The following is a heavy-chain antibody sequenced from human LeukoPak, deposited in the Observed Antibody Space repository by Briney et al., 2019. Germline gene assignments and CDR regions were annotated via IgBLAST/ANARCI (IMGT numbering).Heavy chain of an antibody. CDR1: GGCISSGSYY. Sequence: SQTLSLTCTVSGGCISSGSYYWSWIRQPAGKGLEWIGRIYTSGSTNYNPSLKSRVTISVDTSKNQFSLKLSSVTAADTAVYYCARESEQWPYYYYGMDVWGQGTTVTVSS. CDR3: ARESEQWPYYYYGMDV. CDR2: IYTSGST. V-gene: IGHV4-61*02. D-gene: IGHD6-19*01. J-gene: IGHJ6*02.